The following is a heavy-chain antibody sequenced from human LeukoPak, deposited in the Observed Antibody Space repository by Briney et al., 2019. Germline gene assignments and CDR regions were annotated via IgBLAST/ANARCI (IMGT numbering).Heavy chain of an antibody. CDR1: GFTFSSYE. D-gene: IGHD3-10*01. V-gene: IGHV3-48*03. CDR2: ISSSGSTI. CDR3: ARDEYYGSGSKSFHYYVMDV. Sequence: GGSLRLSCAASGFTFSSYEMNWVRQAPGKGLEWVSYISSSGSTIYYADSVKGRFTISRDNAMNSLYLQMNNLRAEDTAVYYCARDEYYGSGSKSFHYYVMDVWGKGTTVTVSS. J-gene: IGHJ6*04.